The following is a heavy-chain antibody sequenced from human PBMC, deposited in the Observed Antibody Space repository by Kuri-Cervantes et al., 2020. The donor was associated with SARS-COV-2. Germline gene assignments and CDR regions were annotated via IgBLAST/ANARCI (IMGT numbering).Heavy chain of an antibody. CDR2: ISHSRGT. CDR3: TRALSYTGYSGSYSWFDP. CDR1: NASISSYY. D-gene: IGHD1-26*01. J-gene: IGHJ5*02. V-gene: IGHV4-59*01. Sequence: SETLSLTCTVSNASISSYYWSWIRQPPGKGLEWIGYISHSRGTNYNPSLKSRVTISRDTSKNQFSLKLTSVSAADTAVYYCTRALSYTGYSGSYSWFDPWGQGTLVTVSS.